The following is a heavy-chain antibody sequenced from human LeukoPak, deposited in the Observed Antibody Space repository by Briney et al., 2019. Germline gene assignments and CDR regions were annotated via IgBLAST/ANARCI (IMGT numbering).Heavy chain of an antibody. CDR1: GYTFSTYW. V-gene: IGHV5-51*01. J-gene: IGHJ4*02. CDR2: IYPGDSDS. CDR3: ARHRAVSGDKYHDY. D-gene: IGHD6-19*01. Sequence: GESLQISCQGSGYTFSTYWIAWVRQLPGKGLEWMGIIYPGDSDSRYSPSFQDQVTFSADKSISTAYLQWSSLKASDTAMFYCARHRAVSGDKYHDYWGQGTLVTVSS.